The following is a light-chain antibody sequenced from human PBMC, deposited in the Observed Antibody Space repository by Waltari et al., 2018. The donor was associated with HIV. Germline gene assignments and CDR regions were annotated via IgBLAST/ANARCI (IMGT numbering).Light chain of an antibody. V-gene: IGKV3-20*01. CDR3: QQFGNSPSPTWT. J-gene: IGKJ1*01. CDR2: GAS. Sequence: EIVLTQSPGTLSLSPGERATLSCRASQSVGSRLLAWYQQKPGQAPRLLIYGASTRATGIPDRFTGSGSGTDFALTISRLEPEDFAVYFCQQFGNSPSPTWTFGQGTKVEIK. CDR1: QSVGSRL.